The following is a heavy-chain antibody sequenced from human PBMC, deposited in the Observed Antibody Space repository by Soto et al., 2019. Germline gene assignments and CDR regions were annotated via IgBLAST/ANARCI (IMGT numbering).Heavy chain of an antibody. CDR2: IYYSGST. Sequence: SETLSLTCTVSGGSISSYYCSWIRQPPGKGLEWIGYIYYSGSTNYNPSLKSRVTISVDTSKNQFSLKLSSVTAADTAVYYCARDLHGVVKNYYYYYMDVWGKGTTVTVSS. V-gene: IGHV4-59*01. CDR1: GGSISSYY. CDR3: ARDLHGVVKNYYYYYMDV. J-gene: IGHJ6*03. D-gene: IGHD3-3*01.